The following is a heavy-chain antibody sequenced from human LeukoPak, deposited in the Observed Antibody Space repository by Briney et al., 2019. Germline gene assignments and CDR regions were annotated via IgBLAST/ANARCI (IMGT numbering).Heavy chain of an antibody. J-gene: IGHJ4*02. Sequence: SETLSLTCTVSGYSVTGGGYYWSWIRQPPGKGLEWIGEINHSGSTNYNPSLKSRVTISVDTSKNQFSLKLSSVTAADTAVYYCASEVEGYFDYWGQGTLVTVSS. V-gene: IGHV4-34*01. CDR3: ASEVEGYFDY. CDR2: INHSGST. CDR1: GYSVTGGGYY.